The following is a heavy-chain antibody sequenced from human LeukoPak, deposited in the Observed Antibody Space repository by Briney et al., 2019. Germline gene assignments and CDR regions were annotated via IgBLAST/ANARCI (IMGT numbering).Heavy chain of an antibody. CDR3: ARPSFRYDSSGYSPRHYYYYMDV. V-gene: IGHV4-34*01. CDR1: GGSYSGYY. Sequence: SETLSLTCAVYGGSYSGYYWSWIRQPPGKGLEWIGEINHSGSTNYNPSLKSRVTISVDTSKNQFSLKLSSVTAADTAVYYCARPSFRYDSSGYSPRHYYYYMDVWGKGTTVTVSS. CDR2: INHSGST. J-gene: IGHJ6*03. D-gene: IGHD3-22*01.